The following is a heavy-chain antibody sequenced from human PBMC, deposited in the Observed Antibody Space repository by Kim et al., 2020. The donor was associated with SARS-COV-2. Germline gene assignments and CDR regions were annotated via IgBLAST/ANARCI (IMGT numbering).Heavy chain of an antibody. V-gene: IGHV3-30*02. D-gene: IGHD6-19*01. Sequence: ADSVKGRFTISRDNSKNALYLQMNSQRAEDTAVYYCAKERSYSSGWYDCWGQGTLVTVSS. J-gene: IGHJ5*01. CDR3: AKERSYSSGWYDC.